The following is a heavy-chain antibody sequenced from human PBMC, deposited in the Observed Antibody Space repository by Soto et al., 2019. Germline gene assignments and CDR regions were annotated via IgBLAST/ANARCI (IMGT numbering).Heavy chain of an antibody. CDR1: GFTFSSYW. J-gene: IGHJ6*02. Sequence: EVQLVESGGGLVQPGGSLRLSCAASGFTFSSYWMHWVRQAPGKGLVWVSRINSDGSSTSYADSVKGRFTISRDNAKNTLYLQMNSLRAEDTAVYYCARGTMVPYASAYYYYGMDVWGQGTTVTVSS. D-gene: IGHD3-10*01. CDR3: ARGTMVPYASAYYYYGMDV. V-gene: IGHV3-74*01. CDR2: INSDGSST.